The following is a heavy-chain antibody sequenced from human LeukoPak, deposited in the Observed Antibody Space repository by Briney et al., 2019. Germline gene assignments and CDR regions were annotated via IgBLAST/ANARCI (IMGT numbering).Heavy chain of an antibody. D-gene: IGHD4-17*01. CDR2: INHSGST. V-gene: IGHV4-34*01. CDR1: GGSFSGYY. J-gene: IGHJ5*02. Sequence: SETLSLTCAVYGGSFSGYYWSWVRQPPGKGLEWVGEINHSGSTNYNPSLKSGVTISVDTSKNQFSLKLSSVTAADTAVYYCARWVYGDYALLPFDPWGQGTLVTVSS. CDR3: ARWVYGDYALLPFDP.